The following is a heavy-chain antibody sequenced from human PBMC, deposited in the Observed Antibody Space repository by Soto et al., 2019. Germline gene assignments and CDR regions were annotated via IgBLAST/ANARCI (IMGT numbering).Heavy chain of an antibody. Sequence: QVQLQESGPGLVKPSQTLSLTCTVSGGSISSGGYYWSWIRQHPGKGLEWIGYIYYSGSTYYNPSLKSRVTISVDTSKNQFSLKLSSVTAADTAVYYCARRCAPFDILPGYYNGGDWFDPWGQGTLVTVSS. CDR3: ARRCAPFDILPGYYNGGDWFDP. D-gene: IGHD3-9*01. J-gene: IGHJ5*02. CDR2: IYYSGST. CDR1: GGSISSGGYY. V-gene: IGHV4-31*03.